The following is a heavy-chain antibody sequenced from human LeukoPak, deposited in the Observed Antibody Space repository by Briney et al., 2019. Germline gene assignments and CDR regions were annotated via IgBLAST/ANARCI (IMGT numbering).Heavy chain of an antibody. J-gene: IGHJ4*02. CDR2: IYYSGST. CDR3: ARGFYSALPHC. D-gene: IGHD4-4*01. Sequence: PSETLSLTCTVSGGSISNYYWSWIRQPPGKGLEWVGYIYYSGSTNYNPSLKSRVTISVDTSKNQFSLKLSSVTAADTAVYYCARGFYSALPHCWGQGTLVTVSS. CDR1: GGSISNYY. V-gene: IGHV4-59*01.